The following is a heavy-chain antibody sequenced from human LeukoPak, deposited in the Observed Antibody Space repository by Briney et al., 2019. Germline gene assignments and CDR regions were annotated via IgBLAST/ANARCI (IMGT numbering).Heavy chain of an antibody. J-gene: IGHJ4*02. CDR2: IYYSGST. V-gene: IGHV4-31*03. Sequence: PSETLSLTCTVSGGSIGSTTYYWSWIRQHPGKGLEWIGYIYYSGSTYYNPSLKSRVTVSVDTSKNQFSLKLTSVTAADTAVYYCARDRSPSGTSTGNLDFWGQGTLVTVSS. D-gene: IGHD1-26*01. CDR1: GGSIGSTTYY. CDR3: ARDRSPSGTSTGNLDF.